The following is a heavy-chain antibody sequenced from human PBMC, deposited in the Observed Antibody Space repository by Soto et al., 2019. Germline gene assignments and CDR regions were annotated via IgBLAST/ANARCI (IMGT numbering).Heavy chain of an antibody. J-gene: IGHJ4*02. CDR3: FFSLRDIFTGYQFDF. Sequence: SETLSLTCTVSGGSISSGGYYWSWIRQHPGKGLEWIGYIYYSGSTYYNPSLKSRVTISVDTSKNQFSLKLSSVTAADTAVYYFFFSLRDIFTGYQFDFWGQGTLVTVSS. CDR1: GGSISSGGYY. CDR2: IYYSGST. D-gene: IGHD3-9*01. V-gene: IGHV4-31*03.